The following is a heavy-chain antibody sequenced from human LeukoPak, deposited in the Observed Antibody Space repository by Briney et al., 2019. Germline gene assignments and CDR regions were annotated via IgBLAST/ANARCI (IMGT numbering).Heavy chain of an antibody. J-gene: IGHJ4*02. V-gene: IGHV3-33*08. CDR3: ARARNEDYGGNDYDY. Sequence: GGSLRLSCATSGFTFSSYSMSWVRQAPGKGLEWVAVIWYDGSNKYYADSVKGRFTISRDNSKNTLYLQMNSLRAEDTAVYYCARARNEDYGGNDYDYWGQGTLVTVSS. D-gene: IGHD4-23*01. CDR2: IWYDGSNK. CDR1: GFTFSSYS.